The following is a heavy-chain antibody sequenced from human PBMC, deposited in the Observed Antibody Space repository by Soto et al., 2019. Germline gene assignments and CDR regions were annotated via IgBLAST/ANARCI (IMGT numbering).Heavy chain of an antibody. CDR1: GFTFSSYT. CDR2: ISSGSSNI. Sequence: EVQLVESGGGLVQPGGSLRLSCAASGFTFSSYTMNWVRQAPGKGLEWVSFISSGSSNIFYADSVKGRFTISRDNAKNSLYLQMNSLRAEDTAVYYCARPKYCSGGSCYSDYWGQGTLVTVSS. J-gene: IGHJ4*02. V-gene: IGHV3-48*01. CDR3: ARPKYCSGGSCYSDY. D-gene: IGHD2-15*01.